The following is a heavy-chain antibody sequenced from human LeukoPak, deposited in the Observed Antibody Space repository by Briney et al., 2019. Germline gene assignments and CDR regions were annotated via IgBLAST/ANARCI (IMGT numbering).Heavy chain of an antibody. V-gene: IGHV4-59*02. CDR1: GDSVRGYY. Sequence: SETLSLTCTVSGDSVRGYYWSWIRQPPGKGLEWIGYIYYSGRTNYNPSLKSRVTMSVDTSKNQFSLKLSSVTAADTAVYYCARGPPYYYDSSGYLSSNWFDPWGQGTLVTVSS. D-gene: IGHD3-22*01. CDR3: ARGPPYYYDSSGYLSSNWFDP. CDR2: IYYSGRT. J-gene: IGHJ5*02.